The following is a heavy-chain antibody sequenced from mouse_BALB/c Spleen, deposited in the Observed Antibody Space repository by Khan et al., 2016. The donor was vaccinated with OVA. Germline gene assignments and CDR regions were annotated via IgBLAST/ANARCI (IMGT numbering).Heavy chain of an antibody. J-gene: IGHJ3*01. D-gene: IGHD3-3*01. V-gene: IGHV1-7*01. CDR3: ARRSEGFAY. CDR1: GYTFTNYW. Sequence: QVQLQQPGAELAKPGASVKMSCKASGYTFTNYWMHWVKQRPGQGLEWIGYINPSTAYTDYNQKFKDKATLTADKSSTTAYMQLTSLTSEDSAVYYCARRSEGFAYWGQGTLVTVSA. CDR2: INPSTAYT.